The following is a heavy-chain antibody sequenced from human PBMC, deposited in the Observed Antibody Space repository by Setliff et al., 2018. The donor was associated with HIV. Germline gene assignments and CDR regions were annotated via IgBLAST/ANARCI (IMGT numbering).Heavy chain of an antibody. J-gene: IGHJ3*02. D-gene: IGHD4-17*01. CDR1: GDIFSFYA. CDR2: IIPKSDTT. V-gene: IGHV1-69*06. Sequence: ASVKVSCKASGDIFSFYALSWVRQAPGQGLEWMGKIIPKSDTTTYAQKFQGRVTMTADKSSNTAYMELRSMRSDDTAVYYCARDGREDYCDARGAFDIWGQGTMVTVSS. CDR3: ARDGREDYCDARGAFDI.